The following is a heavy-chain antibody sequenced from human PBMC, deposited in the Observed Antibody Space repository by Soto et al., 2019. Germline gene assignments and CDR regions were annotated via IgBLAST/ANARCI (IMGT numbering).Heavy chain of an antibody. D-gene: IGHD6-13*01. J-gene: IGHJ4*02. CDR1: GFTFSSYA. CDR3: ARRGPGTYFDY. V-gene: IGHV3-23*01. CDR2: ISGSGGST. Sequence: EAPLLDSGGGLVQPGGSLRLSCAASGFTFSSYAMNWVRQAPGKGLEWVSVISGSGGSTYYADSVKGRFTISRDNSKNTLYLQMNSLRAEDTAVYYCARRGPGTYFDYWGQGTLVTVSS.